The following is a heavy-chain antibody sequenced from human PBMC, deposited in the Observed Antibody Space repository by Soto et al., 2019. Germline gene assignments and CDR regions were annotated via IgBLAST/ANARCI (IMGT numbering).Heavy chain of an antibody. Sequence: TSETLSLTCSVSGGTISGYYMTWIRQPAGKGLEWIGRIYSSGNTKYNPSLQSRVTMSLDTSNNQFSLRLTSVTAADTAVYYCARGQRFSDWFDPWGQGTLVIVYS. CDR1: GGTISGYY. V-gene: IGHV4-4*07. D-gene: IGHD3-3*01. CDR2: IYSSGNT. J-gene: IGHJ5*02. CDR3: ARGQRFSDWFDP.